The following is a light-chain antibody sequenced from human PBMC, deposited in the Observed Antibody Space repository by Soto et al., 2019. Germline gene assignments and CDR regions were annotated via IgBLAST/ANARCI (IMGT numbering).Light chain of an antibody. CDR1: SSDVGGYNY. J-gene: IGLJ1*01. CDR2: EVN. V-gene: IGLV2-8*01. CDR3: SSYAGSSNV. Sequence: QSALTQPPSASGSPGQSVAISCTGTSSDVGGYNYVYWYQQHPGKAPKLMIYEVNKRPSGVPDRFSGYKSGNTASLTVSGLQAEDEADYYCSSYAGSSNVFGTGTKVTVL.